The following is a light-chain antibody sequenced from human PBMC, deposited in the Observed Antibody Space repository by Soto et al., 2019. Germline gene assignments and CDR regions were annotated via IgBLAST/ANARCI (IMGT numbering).Light chain of an antibody. CDR2: DAS. CDR3: QQRSNWPGT. V-gene: IGKV3-11*01. CDR1: QSVRSS. Sequence: EIVLTQSPATLSLSPGERATLSCRASQSVRSSLAWYQQKPGQAPRLLIYDASNRATGIPARFSGSGSGTDFTLTISSLEPGDFAGYYCQQRSNWPGTFGQGTKVDI. J-gene: IGKJ1*01.